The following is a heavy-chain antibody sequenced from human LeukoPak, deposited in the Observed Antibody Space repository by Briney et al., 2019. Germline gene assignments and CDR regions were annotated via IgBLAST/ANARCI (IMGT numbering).Heavy chain of an antibody. J-gene: IGHJ6*03. CDR2: ISGSGGST. D-gene: IGHD5-18*01. V-gene: IGHV3-23*01. CDR3: AKNPQLRFSRYYYIDV. Sequence: PGGSLRLSCAASGFTFSSYAMSWVRQAPGKGLEWVSAISGSGGSTYYADSVKGRFTISRDNSKNTLYLQMNSLRAEDTAVYYCAKNPQLRFSRYYYIDVWGKGTTVTVSS. CDR1: GFTFSSYA.